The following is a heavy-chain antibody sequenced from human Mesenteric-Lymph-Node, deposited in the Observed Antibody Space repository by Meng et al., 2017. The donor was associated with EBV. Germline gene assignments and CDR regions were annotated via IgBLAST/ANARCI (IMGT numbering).Heavy chain of an antibody. Sequence: LPESGPGLVKPSETLSLTCTVSGGSISDGSYYWGWIRQPPGKGLEWIGNVYYTGSSFYNPTLKSRVTISVDTSKNHFSLSLSSVTAADTAIYYCARDREDVTTVFDSWGQGTLVTVSS. D-gene: IGHD4-17*01. CDR1: GGSISDGSYY. J-gene: IGHJ4*02. CDR2: VYYTGSS. CDR3: ARDREDVTTVFDS. V-gene: IGHV4-39*07.